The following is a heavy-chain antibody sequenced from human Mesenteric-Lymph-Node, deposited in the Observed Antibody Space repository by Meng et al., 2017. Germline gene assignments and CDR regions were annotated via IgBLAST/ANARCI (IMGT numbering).Heavy chain of an antibody. J-gene: IGHJ4*02. CDR2: INHSGST. CDR1: GGSFSGYY. V-gene: IGHV4-34*01. D-gene: IGHD6-19*01. Sequence: SETLSLTCAVYGGSFSGYYWSWIRQPPGKGLEWIGEINHSGSTNYNPSLKSRVTISVDTSKNQFSLKLSSVTAADTAVYYCALILSDTSSGADYWGQGTLVTVSS. CDR3: ALILSDTSSGADY.